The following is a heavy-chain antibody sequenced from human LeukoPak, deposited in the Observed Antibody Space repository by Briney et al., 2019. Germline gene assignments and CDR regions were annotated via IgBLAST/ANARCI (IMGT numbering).Heavy chain of an antibody. V-gene: IGHV3-73*01. CDR1: GFTFSGSA. J-gene: IGHJ4*02. CDR2: IRSKANSYAT. D-gene: IGHD1-1*01. CDR3: TRHGNEKLVDY. Sequence: GGSLRLSCAASGFTFSGSAMHWVRQASGEGLEWVGRIRSKANSYATAYAASVKGRFTISRDDSKNTAYLRMNSLKTEDTAVYYCTRHGNEKLVDYWGQGTLVTVSS.